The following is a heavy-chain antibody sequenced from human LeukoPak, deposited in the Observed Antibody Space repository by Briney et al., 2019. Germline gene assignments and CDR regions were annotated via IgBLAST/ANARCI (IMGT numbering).Heavy chain of an antibody. D-gene: IGHD4-17*01. CDR3: ARSMTTVTEGLFQH. V-gene: IGHV4-31*03. Sequence: SQTLSLTCTVSGGSISSGGYYWSWIRQHPGKGLECIGYIYYSGSTYYNPSLKSRVTISVDTSKNQFSLKLSSVTAADTAVYYCARSMTTVTEGLFQHWGQGTLVTVSS. J-gene: IGHJ1*01. CDR2: IYYSGST. CDR1: GGSISSGGYY.